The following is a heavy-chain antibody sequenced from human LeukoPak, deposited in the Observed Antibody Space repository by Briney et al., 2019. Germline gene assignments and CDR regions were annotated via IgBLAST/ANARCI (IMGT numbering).Heavy chain of an antibody. D-gene: IGHD3-10*01. CDR2: IYHSGST. J-gene: IGHJ4*02. Sequence: PSETLSLTCTVSGGSISSSNWWSWVRQPPGKGLEWIGEIYHSGSTNYNPPLKSRVTISVDKSKNQFSLKLSSVTAADTAVYYCARVRSLTYYYGSGSYLLYYFDYWGQGTLVTVSS. CDR1: GGSISSSNW. V-gene: IGHV4-4*02. CDR3: ARVRSLTYYYGSGSYLLYYFDY.